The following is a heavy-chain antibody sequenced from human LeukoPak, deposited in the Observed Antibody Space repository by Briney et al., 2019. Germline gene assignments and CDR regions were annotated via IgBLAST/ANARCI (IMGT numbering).Heavy chain of an antibody. J-gene: IGHJ4*02. Sequence: GGSLRLSCAASGFTFSSYGMSWVRQAPGKGLEWVSGISGSGTSTYYADFVKGRFTISRDNSKYTLYLQMNSLRAGDTAVYYCAKDIRYSGSYRSGNYWGQGTLVTVSS. D-gene: IGHD1-26*01. V-gene: IGHV3-23*01. CDR2: ISGSGTST. CDR1: GFTFSSYG. CDR3: AKDIRYSGSYRSGNY.